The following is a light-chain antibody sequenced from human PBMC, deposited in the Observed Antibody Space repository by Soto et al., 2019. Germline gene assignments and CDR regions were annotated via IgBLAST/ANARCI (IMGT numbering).Light chain of an antibody. CDR3: QQSYSTPMG. V-gene: IGKV1-39*01. J-gene: IGKJ3*01. CDR2: AAS. CDR1: QSISSY. Sequence: DIQMTQSPSSLSASVGDRVTITCRASQSISSYLNWYQQKPGKAPKLLIYAASSLQSGVPSRFSGSGSGIDFTLTISSLQPAEFATYYCQQSYSTPMGFGPGTKVDIK.